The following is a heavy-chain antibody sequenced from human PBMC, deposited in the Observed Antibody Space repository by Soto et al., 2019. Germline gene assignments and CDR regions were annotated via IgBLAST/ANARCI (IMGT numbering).Heavy chain of an antibody. J-gene: IGHJ4*02. Sequence: SETLSLTCTVSGGSISSYYWSWIRQPPGKGLEWIGYIYYSGSTNYNPSLKSRVTISVDTSKNQFSLKLSSVTAADTAVYYCATLQSIYDFWSGYYRTEYYFDYGGQGTLVTVSS. CDR3: ATLQSIYDFWSGYYRTEYYFDY. CDR1: GGSISSYY. V-gene: IGHV4-59*01. D-gene: IGHD3-3*01. CDR2: IYYSGST.